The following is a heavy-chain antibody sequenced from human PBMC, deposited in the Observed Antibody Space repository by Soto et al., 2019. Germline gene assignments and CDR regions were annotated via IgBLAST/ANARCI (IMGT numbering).Heavy chain of an antibody. J-gene: IGHJ6*02. V-gene: IGHV3-30*03. Sequence: QVQLVESGGGVVQPGRSLRLSRAASGFTFSSYGMHWVRQAPGKGLEWVAVISYDGSNKYYADSVKGRFTISRDNSKNTLYLQMNSLRAEDTAVYYCAREVDTAMAKLWYYYGMDVWGQGTTVTVSS. CDR2: ISYDGSNK. CDR3: AREVDTAMAKLWYYYGMDV. D-gene: IGHD5-18*01. CDR1: GFTFSSYG.